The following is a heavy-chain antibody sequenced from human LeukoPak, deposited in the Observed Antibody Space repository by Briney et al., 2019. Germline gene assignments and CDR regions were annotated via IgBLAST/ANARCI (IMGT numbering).Heavy chain of an antibody. J-gene: IGHJ4*02. CDR1: GVSFSGYY. V-gene: IGHV4-34*01. D-gene: IGHD5-12*01. Sequence: PSETLSLTCAVYGVSFSGYYWSWLRQPPGKGLEWIGEINHSGSTNYNPSLKSRVTISVDTSKNQFSLKLSSVTAADTAVYYCARTAPGLRLDYFDYWGQGTLVTVSS. CDR2: INHSGST. CDR3: ARTAPGLRLDYFDY.